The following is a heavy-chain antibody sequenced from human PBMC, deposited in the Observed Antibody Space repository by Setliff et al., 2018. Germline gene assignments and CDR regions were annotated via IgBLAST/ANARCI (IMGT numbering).Heavy chain of an antibody. D-gene: IGHD1-1*01. Sequence: SETLSLTCAVSGFSISSGYYWAWIRQPPGKGLEWIGRIYYGGTTYYNSSLKSRVTITVDTSKNHFSLRLNSVTAADTAVYYCARTGTYRYFDYWGRGTLVTVSS. J-gene: IGHJ4*02. CDR3: ARTGTYRYFDY. V-gene: IGHV4-38-2*01. CDR1: GFSISSGYY. CDR2: IYYGGTT.